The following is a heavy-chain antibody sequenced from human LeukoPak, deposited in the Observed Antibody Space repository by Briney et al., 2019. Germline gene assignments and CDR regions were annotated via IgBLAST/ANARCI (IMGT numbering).Heavy chain of an antibody. CDR2: ISYDGSNK. J-gene: IGHJ4*02. CDR1: GFTFSNYG. CDR3: AKEKTLWFGGGPFDY. Sequence: GSLLLSCAASGFTFSNYGMHWVRPAPGKGLEWVAVISYDGSNKYYADSVKGLFTISRDNSKNMLYLQMNSLRAEDTAVYYCAKEKTLWFGGGPFDYWGQGTLVTVSS. V-gene: IGHV3-30*18. D-gene: IGHD3-10*01.